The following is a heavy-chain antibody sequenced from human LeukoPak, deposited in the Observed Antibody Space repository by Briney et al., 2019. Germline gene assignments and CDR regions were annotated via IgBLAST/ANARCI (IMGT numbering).Heavy chain of an antibody. V-gene: IGHV3-23*01. CDR1: GFTFGSSA. J-gene: IGHJ4*02. CDR3: AKTTAGYSSGRYPGWPVDY. Sequence: PRGSLRLSCAPSGFTFGSSATYWVRQAPGKGLEWVSGIRGSGGCTVYVVSVKGWFTISRDNSEKTLYLQMNSLRADDTAVYYCAKTTAGYSSGRYPGWPVDYWGQGTLVTVSS. D-gene: IGHD6-19*01. CDR2: IRGSGGCT.